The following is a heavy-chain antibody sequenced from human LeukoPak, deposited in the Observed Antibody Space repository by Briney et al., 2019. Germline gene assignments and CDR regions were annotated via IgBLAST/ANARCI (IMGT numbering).Heavy chain of an antibody. J-gene: IGHJ4*02. V-gene: IGHV3-33*01. CDR2: IWYDGSNK. CDR1: GFTFSSYG. Sequence: PGRSPRLSCAASGFTFSSYGMHWVRQAPGKGLEWVAVIWYDGSNKYYADSVKGRFTISRDNSKNTLYLQMNSLRAEDTAVYYCARAPLRVDYFDYWGQGTLVTVSS. CDR3: ARAPLRVDYFDY. D-gene: IGHD3-3*01.